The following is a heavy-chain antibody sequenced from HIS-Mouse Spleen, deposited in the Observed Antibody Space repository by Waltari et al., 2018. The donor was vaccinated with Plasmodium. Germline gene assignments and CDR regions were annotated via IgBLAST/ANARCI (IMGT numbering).Heavy chain of an antibody. CDR2: IDSGGST. D-gene: IGHD5-18*01. V-gene: IGHV3-66*01. J-gene: IGHJ4*02. Sequence: EVQLVESGGGLVQPGGSLRLSCAASGFTVSSTSMSWVRQAPGKGLEWVSVIDSGGSTYYADSVKGRFTISRDNSKNTLYLQMNSLRAEDTAVYYCARLGIPYVDTAMAVGYWGQGTLVTVSS. CDR1: GFTVSSTS. CDR3: ARLGIPYVDTAMAVGY.